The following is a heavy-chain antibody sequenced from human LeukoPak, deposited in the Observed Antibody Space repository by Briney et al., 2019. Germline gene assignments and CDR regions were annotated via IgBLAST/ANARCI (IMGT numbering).Heavy chain of an antibody. CDR1: GFTFSSYS. D-gene: IGHD3-10*01. CDR3: ASQRRVRGVGIQGGPAHPLPNNNYYYYYMDV. J-gene: IGHJ6*03. CDR2: INHSGSA. V-gene: IGHV4-34*01. Sequence: GSLRLSCAASGFTFSSYSMNWVRQAPGKGLEWIGEINHSGSANYNPSPKSRVTISVDTSKNQFSLKLSSVTAADTAVYYCASQRRVRGVGIQGGPAHPLPNNNYYYYYMDVWGKGTTVTVSS.